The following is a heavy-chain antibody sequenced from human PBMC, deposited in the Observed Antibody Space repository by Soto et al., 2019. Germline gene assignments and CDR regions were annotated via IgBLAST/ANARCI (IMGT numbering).Heavy chain of an antibody. D-gene: IGHD2-21*01. CDR2: INPSGGST. V-gene: IGHV1-46*01. J-gene: IGHJ6*02. CDR1: GYTFTSYY. Sequence: WASVKVSCKASGYTFTSYYMHWVRQAPRQELEWMGIINPSGGSTSYAQKFQGRVTMTRDTSTSTVYMELSSLRSEDTAGYYCACVVKLSGDYYYVMYVWAQGTSVTVS. CDR3: ACVVKLSGDYYYVMYV.